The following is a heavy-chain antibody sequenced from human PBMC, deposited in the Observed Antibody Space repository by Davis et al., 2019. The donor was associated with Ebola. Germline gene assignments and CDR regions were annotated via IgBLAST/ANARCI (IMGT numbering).Heavy chain of an antibody. CDR1: GGSISSSSYY. CDR3: ARRIVPAAMEDYYYYYYGMDV. Sequence: PSETLSLTCTVSGGSISSSSYYWGWIRQPPGKGLEWIGSIYYSGSTYYNPSLKSRVTISVDTSKNQFSLKLSSVTAADTAVYYCARRIVPAAMEDYYYYYYGMDVWGQGTTVTVSS. V-gene: IGHV4-39*01. CDR2: IYYSGST. D-gene: IGHD2-2*01. J-gene: IGHJ6*02.